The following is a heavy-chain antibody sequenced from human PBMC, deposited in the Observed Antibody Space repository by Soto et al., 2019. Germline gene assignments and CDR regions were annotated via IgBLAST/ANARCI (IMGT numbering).Heavy chain of an antibody. V-gene: IGHV3-33*01. CDR1: GFTFNTYS. J-gene: IGHJ6*02. D-gene: IGHD1-20*01. CDR3: ARDNWNGAYYGLDV. CDR2: IWYDGTQK. Sequence: QVQLEESGGGVVQPGRSLRLSCEASGFTFNTYSMHWVRQPPGKGLEWLAAIWYDGTQKYYADSVKGRFIISRDNSKKTLYLEMNSLRAEDTAVYWCARDNWNGAYYGLDVWGQGTTVTVS.